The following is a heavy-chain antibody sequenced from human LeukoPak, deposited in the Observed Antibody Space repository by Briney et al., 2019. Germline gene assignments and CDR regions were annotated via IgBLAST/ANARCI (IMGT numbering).Heavy chain of an antibody. V-gene: IGHV4-31*03. J-gene: IGHJ3*02. D-gene: IGHD3-22*01. Sequence: SQTLSLTCTVSGGSISSGGYYWSWIRQHPGKGLEWIGYIYYSGSTYYNPSLKSRVTISVDTSKNQFSLKLSSVTAADTAVYYCARDWVEYYDSSALYAFDIWGQGTMVTVSS. CDR3: ARDWVEYYDSSALYAFDI. CDR1: GGSISSGGYY. CDR2: IYYSGST.